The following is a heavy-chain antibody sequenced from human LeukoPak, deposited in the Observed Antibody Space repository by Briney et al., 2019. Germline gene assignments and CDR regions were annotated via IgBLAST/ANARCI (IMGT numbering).Heavy chain of an antibody. V-gene: IGHV3-11*03. CDR2: IGGNSYYT. CDR1: GFTFSDYY. D-gene: IGHD1-26*01. Sequence: SGGSLRLSCAASGFTFSDYYMSWIRQAPGKGLEWLSYIGGNSYYTNYAHSLEGRLTISRDNAKNSLYLQMNSLRVEDTAVYYCARHIVGATSDFDVWGQGTMVTVSS. CDR3: ARHIVGATSDFDV. J-gene: IGHJ3*01.